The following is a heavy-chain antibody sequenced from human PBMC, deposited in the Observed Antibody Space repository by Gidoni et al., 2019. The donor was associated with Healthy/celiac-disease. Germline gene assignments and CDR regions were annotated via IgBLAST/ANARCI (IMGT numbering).Heavy chain of an antibody. CDR1: GVSISRCSYY. J-gene: IGHJ6*02. V-gene: IGHV4-61*02. Sequence: QVQLQESGPGLVKPSQTLSRTGTVSGVSISRCSYYWSWIRQPAGKGLEWLGRIYSSGSANYNPSLKSRVTMSVDTSKTQVSLKLSSVTAADTAVYYCARGDCTGGVCYSYYYDMDVWGQGTTVTVSS. CDR3: ARGDCTGGVCYSYYYDMDV. CDR2: IYSSGSA. D-gene: IGHD2-8*02.